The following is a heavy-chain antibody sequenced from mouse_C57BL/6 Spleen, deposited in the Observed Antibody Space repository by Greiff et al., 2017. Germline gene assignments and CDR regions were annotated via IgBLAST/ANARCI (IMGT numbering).Heavy chain of an antibody. CDR3: TTSPLSHFDD. Sequence: VQLQQSGAELVRPGASVKLSCTASGFNIKDDYMHWVKQRPEQGLEWIGWIDPENGATEYASKFQGKATITADTSSNTAYLQLSSLTSEDTAVYYCTTSPLSHFDDWGQGTTLTVSS. J-gene: IGHJ2*01. D-gene: IGHD1-1*01. V-gene: IGHV14-4*01. CDR2: IDPENGAT. CDR1: GFNIKDDY.